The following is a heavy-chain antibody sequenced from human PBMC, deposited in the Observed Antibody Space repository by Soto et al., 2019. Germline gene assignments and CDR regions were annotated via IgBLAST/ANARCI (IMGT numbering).Heavy chain of an antibody. CDR2: IYYSGST. V-gene: IGHV4-39*01. CDR1: GGSISSSSYF. J-gene: IGHJ5*02. CDR3: ARHPSDFWFDP. D-gene: IGHD2-21*02. Sequence: QLQLQESGPGLVKPSETLSLTCTVSGGSISSSSYFWGWIRQPPGKGLEWIGSIYYSGSTYYNPSRKIRVTVSVDTSKNQFSLKLSSVTAADTAVYYCARHPSDFWFDPWGQGTLVTVSS.